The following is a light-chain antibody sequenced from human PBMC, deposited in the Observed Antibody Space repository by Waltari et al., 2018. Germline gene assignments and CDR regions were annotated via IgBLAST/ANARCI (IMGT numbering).Light chain of an antibody. V-gene: IGKV4-1*01. CDR2: WAS. Sequence: DIVMTQSPDSLTVSLGERATVNCKSSQSVLSSSNNKNFLAWYQQKPGQPPKLLIYWASTRGSGVPDRCSGSGSGTDFTLTISSLQAEDVAVYYCQQHYITPPTFGQGTKVEIK. J-gene: IGKJ1*01. CDR1: QSVLSSSNNKNF. CDR3: QQHYITPPT.